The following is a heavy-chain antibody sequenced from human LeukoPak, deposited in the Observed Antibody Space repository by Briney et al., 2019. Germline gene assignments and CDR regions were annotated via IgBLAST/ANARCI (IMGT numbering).Heavy chain of an antibody. CDR2: ISWNSGSI. CDR1: GFTFDDYA. V-gene: IGHV3-9*01. Sequence: GGSLRLSCAASGFTFDDYAMHWVRQAPGKGLEWVSGISWNSGSIGYADSVKGRFTISRDNSKNTLYLQMNSLRAEDTAVYYCAKVKPSLIAAAGYFDYWGQGTLVTVSS. D-gene: IGHD6-13*01. J-gene: IGHJ4*02. CDR3: AKVKPSLIAAAGYFDY.